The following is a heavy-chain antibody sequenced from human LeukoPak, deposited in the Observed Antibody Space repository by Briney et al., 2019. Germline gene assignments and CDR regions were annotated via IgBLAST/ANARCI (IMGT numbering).Heavy chain of an antibody. Sequence: PGGSLRLSCAASGFTFSSYEMNWVRQAPGKGLEWVSYISSSGSTIYYADSVKSRFTISRDNAKNSLYLQMNSLRAEDTAVYYCARDYYDSSGYYYYYYYMDVWGKGTTVTVS. CDR2: ISSSGSTI. V-gene: IGHV3-48*03. D-gene: IGHD3-22*01. CDR1: GFTFSSYE. CDR3: ARDYYDSSGYYYYYYYMDV. J-gene: IGHJ6*03.